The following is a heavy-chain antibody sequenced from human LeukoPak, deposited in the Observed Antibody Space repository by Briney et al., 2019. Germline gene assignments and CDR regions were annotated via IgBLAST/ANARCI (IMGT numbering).Heavy chain of an antibody. D-gene: IGHD3-16*02. V-gene: IGHV4-34*01. CDR3: ARDHDYVWGSYPNPPFDY. CDR2: IHHSGST. CDR1: GGSVRDNY. J-gene: IGHJ4*02. Sequence: SETLSLTCAVYGGSVRDNYWSWIRQPPGKGLEWIGEIHHSGSTKYNPSLKSRVTISVDTSKNQFSLKLTSVTAADTAVYYCARDHDYVWGSYPNPPFDYWGQGTLVTVSS.